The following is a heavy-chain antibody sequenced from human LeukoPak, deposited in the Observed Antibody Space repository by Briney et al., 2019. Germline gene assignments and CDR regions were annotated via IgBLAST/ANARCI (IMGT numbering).Heavy chain of an antibody. CDR2: IWYDGSNK. CDR1: GFTFSSYG. J-gene: IGHJ4*02. V-gene: IGHV3-33*01. Sequence: GGSLRLSCAASGFTFSSYGMHWVRQAPGKGLEWVAVIWYDGSNKYYADSVKGRFTISRDNSKNTLYLQMNSLRADDTAVYYCVRDNLENQWLERSYWGQGALVTVSS. D-gene: IGHD6-19*01. CDR3: VRDNLENQWLERSY.